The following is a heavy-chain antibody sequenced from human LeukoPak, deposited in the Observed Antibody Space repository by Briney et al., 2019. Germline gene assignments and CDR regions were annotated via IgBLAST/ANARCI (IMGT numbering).Heavy chain of an antibody. J-gene: IGHJ4*02. CDR1: GASISSSSSS. CDR3: ASGTFDDYGDYDRGDYFDH. D-gene: IGHD4-17*01. Sequence: TSETLSLTCTVSGASISSSSSSWGWVRQPPGEGPEWIGSIYYSGLTYVNPSLKSRVSISVDPSKNHFSLKVSSVTAADTAVYYCASGTFDDYGDYDRGDYFDHWGQGTLVTVSS. CDR2: IYYSGLT. V-gene: IGHV4-39*02.